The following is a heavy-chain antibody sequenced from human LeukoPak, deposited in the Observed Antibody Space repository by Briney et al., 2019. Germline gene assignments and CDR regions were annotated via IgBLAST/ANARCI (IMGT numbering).Heavy chain of an antibody. D-gene: IGHD3-3*01. Sequence: GGSLRLSCAASGFTFSSYAMSWVRQAPGKGLEWVSAISGSGGSTYYADSVKGRFTISRDNSKNTLYLQMNSLRAEDTAVYYCAKDSPPEKYYDFWSGYPGAFDIWGQGTMVTVSS. CDR2: ISGSGGST. CDR3: AKDSPPEKYYDFWSGYPGAFDI. CDR1: GFTFSSYA. V-gene: IGHV3-23*01. J-gene: IGHJ3*02.